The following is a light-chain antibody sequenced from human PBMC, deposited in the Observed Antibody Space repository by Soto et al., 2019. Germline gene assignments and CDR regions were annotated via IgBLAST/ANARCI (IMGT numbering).Light chain of an antibody. CDR2: VNN. J-gene: IGLJ2*01. Sequence: QSVLTQPPSVSGAPGQTITISCTGSSSNIGAGYDVHWYQHLPGRAPKLLIYVNNNRPSGVPDRFSGSKSGTSVSLAITGLRGEDEADYHCQSYDSSLTNAGFGGGTKLPVL. CDR1: SSNIGAGYD. CDR3: QSYDSSLTNAG. V-gene: IGLV1-40*01.